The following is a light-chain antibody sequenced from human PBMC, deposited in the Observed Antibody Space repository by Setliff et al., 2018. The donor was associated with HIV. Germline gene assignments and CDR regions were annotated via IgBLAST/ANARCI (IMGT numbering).Light chain of an antibody. CDR2: RNN. Sequence: QSALTQPPSASGTPGQRVTISCSGSSSNIGSNYVYWYQQLPGTAPKLLIYRNNQRPSGVPDRFSGSKSDTSASLAISGLRSEDEADYYCAAWDDSLSGHWVFGGGTKVTVL. CDR3: AAWDDSLSGHWV. CDR1: SSNIGSNY. V-gene: IGLV1-47*01. J-gene: IGLJ3*02.